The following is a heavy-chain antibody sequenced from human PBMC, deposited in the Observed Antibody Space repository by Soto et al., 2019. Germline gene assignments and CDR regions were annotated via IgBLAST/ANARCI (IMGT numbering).Heavy chain of an antibody. J-gene: IGHJ4*02. CDR1: GFTVSSNS. CDR3: AREGSTSCLDY. V-gene: IGHV3-66*01. Sequence: GGSLRLSCTASGFTVSSNSMSWVRQAPGKGLEWVSLIYSNGYPYYADSVKGRFTLSRDDSKNTLYLQMNSLRAEDTAVYYCAREGSTSCLDYWGQGTLVTVSS. CDR2: IYSNGYP. D-gene: IGHD2-2*01.